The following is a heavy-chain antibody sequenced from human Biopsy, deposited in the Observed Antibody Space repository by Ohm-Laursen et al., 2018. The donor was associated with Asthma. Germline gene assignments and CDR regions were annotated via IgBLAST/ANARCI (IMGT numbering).Heavy chain of an antibody. CDR1: GYTFINYA. CDR2: INAGNGNT. CDR3: ARTYYDFLTGQVNDAFDM. V-gene: IGHV1-3*01. D-gene: IGHD3-9*01. Sequence: SVKVSCNASGYTFINYAIHWVRQAPGQRLEWMGWINAGNGNTKYSQKFQGRVTISRDTSASTAYMDLSSLRSEDTAVYYCARTYYDFLTGQVNDAFDMWGQGTMVTVSS. J-gene: IGHJ3*02.